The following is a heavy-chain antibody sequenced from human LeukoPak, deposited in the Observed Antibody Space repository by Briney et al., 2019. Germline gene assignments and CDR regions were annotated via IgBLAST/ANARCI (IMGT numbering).Heavy chain of an antibody. J-gene: IGHJ4*02. Sequence: GGSLRLSCAASGFTFHDYAMHWVRQAPGKGLEWVSGISWHSGSIGYADSVKGRFTISRDNAKNSLYLQMNSLRAEDTALYYCAKDAWDSSGYLSLWGQGTLVAVSS. CDR3: AKDAWDSSGYLSL. D-gene: IGHD3-22*01. CDR2: ISWHSGSI. V-gene: IGHV3-9*01. CDR1: GFTFHDYA.